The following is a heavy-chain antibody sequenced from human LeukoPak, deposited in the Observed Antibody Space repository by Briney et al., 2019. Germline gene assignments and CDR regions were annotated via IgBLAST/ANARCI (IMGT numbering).Heavy chain of an antibody. CDR2: ISGSGGST. Sequence: GGSLRLSCAASGFTFSSYAMSWVRQAPGKGLEWVSAISGSGGSTYYADTVKGRFTISRDNSKNTVYLQMNTLAADDTAVYYCAKTTVGYSSGRYPGWPADCWGQGTLVTVSS. CDR1: GFTFSSYA. D-gene: IGHD6-19*01. J-gene: IGHJ4*02. V-gene: IGHV3-23*01. CDR3: AKTTVGYSSGRYPGWPADC.